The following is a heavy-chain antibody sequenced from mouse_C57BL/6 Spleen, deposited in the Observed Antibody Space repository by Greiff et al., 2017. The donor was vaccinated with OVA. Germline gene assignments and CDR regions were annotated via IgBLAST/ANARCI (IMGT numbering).Heavy chain of an antibody. Sequence: VQLKQSGPELVKPGASVKMSCKASGYTFTDYNMHWVKQSHGKSLEWIGYINPNNGGTSYNQKFKGKATLTVNKSSSTAYMELRSLTSEDSAVYYCALIYDGYPWFAYWGQGTLVTVSA. CDR3: ALIYDGYPWFAY. V-gene: IGHV1-22*01. CDR2: INPNNGGT. D-gene: IGHD2-3*01. CDR1: GYTFTDYN. J-gene: IGHJ3*01.